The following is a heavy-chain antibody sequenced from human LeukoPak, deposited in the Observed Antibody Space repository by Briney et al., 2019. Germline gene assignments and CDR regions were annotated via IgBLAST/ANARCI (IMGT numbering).Heavy chain of an antibody. CDR1: GFTFSSYA. D-gene: IGHD2-21*01. Sequence: GGSLRLSCAASGFTFSSYAMSWVRQAPGKGLEWVAVISFDGSNKFYADSVKGRFTISRDNSKNTLFLQVSSLRVEDTAVYYCAKDQEVQQQMVPVGISDYWGQGTLVTVSS. CDR3: AKDQEVQQQMVPVGISDY. J-gene: IGHJ4*02. CDR2: ISFDGSNK. V-gene: IGHV3-30*18.